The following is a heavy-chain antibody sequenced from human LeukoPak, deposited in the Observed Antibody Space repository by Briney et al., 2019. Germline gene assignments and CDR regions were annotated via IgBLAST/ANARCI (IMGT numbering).Heavy chain of an antibody. D-gene: IGHD2-2*01. V-gene: IGHV3-23*01. Sequence: GGSLGLSCAASGCTFSSYAMSWVRQAPGKGLEWVSSISGSGASTYYADSVRGRFTISRDSSKNTLYLQMNSLRVEDTALYYCAKDTYTSAAVHYFDYWGQGTLVTVSS. CDR3: AKDTYTSAAVHYFDY. J-gene: IGHJ4*02. CDR1: GCTFSSYA. CDR2: ISGSGAST.